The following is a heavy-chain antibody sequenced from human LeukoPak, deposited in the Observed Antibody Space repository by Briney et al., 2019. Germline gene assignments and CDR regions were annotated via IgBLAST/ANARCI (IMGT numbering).Heavy chain of an antibody. D-gene: IGHD6-13*01. Sequence: GGSLRLSCAASGFVFSSYSMNWVRQAPGKGLEWVSFISTSSSYIYYADSVKGRFTISRDNAKNSLYLQMNSLRAEDTAVYYCARASSSWYYFDYWGQGTLVTVSS. CDR2: ISTSSSYI. CDR1: GFVFSSYS. V-gene: IGHV3-21*01. J-gene: IGHJ4*02. CDR3: ARASSSWYYFDY.